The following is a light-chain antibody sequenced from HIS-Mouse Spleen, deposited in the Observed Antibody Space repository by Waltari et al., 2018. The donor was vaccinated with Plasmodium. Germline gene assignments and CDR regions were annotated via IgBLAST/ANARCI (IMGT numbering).Light chain of an antibody. J-gene: IGLJ2*01. CDR2: DVS. V-gene: IGLV2-11*01. CDR1: SRYLGGYNY. CDR3: CSYAGSYTWV. Sequence: QSALTQPRSVSGSPGQSVTIPCPGTSRYLGGYNYFSWYQQHPGKAPKLMIYDVSKRPSGVPDRFSGSKSGNTASLTISGLQAEDEADYYCCSYAGSYTWVFGGGTKLTVL.